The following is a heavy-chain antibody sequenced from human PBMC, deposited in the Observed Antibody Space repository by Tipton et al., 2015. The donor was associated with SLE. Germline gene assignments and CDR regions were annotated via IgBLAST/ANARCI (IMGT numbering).Heavy chain of an antibody. CDR1: GNNFTSYW. J-gene: IGHJ3*02. V-gene: IGHV5-10-1*01. CDR3: ARRGSSWYLGNAFDI. Sequence: QLVQSGAEVKKPGESLRISCKGSGNNFTSYWISWVRQMPGRGLEWMGRIDPTDSYTTYSPSFQAHVTISADKSITTAYLQWSSLKASDTAMYYCARRGSSWYLGNAFDIWGQGTTVTVSS. CDR2: IDPTDSYT. D-gene: IGHD6-13*01.